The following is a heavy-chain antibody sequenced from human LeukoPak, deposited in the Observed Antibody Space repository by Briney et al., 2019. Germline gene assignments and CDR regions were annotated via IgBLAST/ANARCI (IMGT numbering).Heavy chain of an antibody. CDR3: RRGRATPSRLFFDYYFMDV. CDR1: GGSLTGYS. CDR2: INQVERT. V-gene: IGHV4-34*01. J-gene: IGHJ6*03. Sequence: SETLSLTCAVDGGSLTGYSWAWVRQSPGEGLEWIGEINQVERTIYSPSLESRVSISLEASKNQFFLQLTSVAAADTAMYYCRRGRATPSRLFFDYYFMDVWGPGTPVTVSS. D-gene: IGHD2-15*01.